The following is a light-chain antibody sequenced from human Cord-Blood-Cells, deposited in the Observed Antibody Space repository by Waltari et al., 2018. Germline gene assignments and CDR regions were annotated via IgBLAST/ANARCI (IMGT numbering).Light chain of an antibody. CDR1: QIISSY. CDR3: QQSYSTPFT. CDR2: AAS. V-gene: IGKV1-39*01. Sequence: DIQLTQSPSSLSASVGDRVPIPCRASQIISSYLNWYQQKPGKAPKLLIYAASSLQSEVPSRFSGSGSGTDFTLTISSLQPEDFATYYCQQSYSTPFTFGPGTKVDIK. J-gene: IGKJ3*01.